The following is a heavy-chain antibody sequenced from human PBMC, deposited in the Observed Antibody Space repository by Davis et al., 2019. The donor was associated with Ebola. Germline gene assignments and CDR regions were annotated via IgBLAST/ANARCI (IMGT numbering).Heavy chain of an antibody. Sequence: HTGGSLRLSCAASGFTFSSYWMHWVRQAPGKGLVWVSRINSDGSSTSYADSVKGRFTISRDSAKNTLYLQMNSLGADDTGVYYCARDRDILTGYQVKYYYYGLDVWGQGTTVTVSS. J-gene: IGHJ6*02. CDR3: ARDRDILTGYQVKYYYYGLDV. V-gene: IGHV3-74*01. D-gene: IGHD3-9*01. CDR2: INSDGSST. CDR1: GFTFSSYW.